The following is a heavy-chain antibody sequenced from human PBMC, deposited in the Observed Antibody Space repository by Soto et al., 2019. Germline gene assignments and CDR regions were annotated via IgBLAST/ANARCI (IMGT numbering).Heavy chain of an antibody. Sequence: QLQLQESGPGLVKPSETLSLICNVSGGSVGSSGHYWGWIRQAPGKGLEWIVSSYYSTGSYYNPSIKTPVTTSMDASTNQFSLTMASVTAADTAVYYCARHTSRGYSSSWFFDDWGQGTLVTVSS. D-gene: IGHD2-2*01. V-gene: IGHV4-39*01. J-gene: IGHJ4*02. CDR1: GGSVGSSGHY. CDR2: SYYSTGS. CDR3: ARHTSRGYSSSWFFDD.